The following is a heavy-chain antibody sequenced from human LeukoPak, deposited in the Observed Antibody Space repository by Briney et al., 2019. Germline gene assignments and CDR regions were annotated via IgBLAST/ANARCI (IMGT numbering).Heavy chain of an antibody. CDR3: ARDPFPYYYYGMDV. CDR1: GGTFISYA. J-gene: IGHJ6*02. Sequence: ASVKVSCKASGGTFISYAISWVRQAPGQGLEWMGWISVYNGNTNYAQKLQGRVTMTTDTSTSTAYMELRSLRSDDTAVYYCARDPFPYYYYGMDVWGQGTTVTVSS. CDR2: ISVYNGNT. V-gene: IGHV1-18*01.